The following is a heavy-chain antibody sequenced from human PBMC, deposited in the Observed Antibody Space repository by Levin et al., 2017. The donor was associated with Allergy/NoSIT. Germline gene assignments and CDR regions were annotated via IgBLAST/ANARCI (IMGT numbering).Heavy chain of an antibody. Sequence: SQTLSLTCAVSGYSISSGYYWGWIRQPPGKGLEWIGSIYHSGSTYYNPSLKSRVTISVDTSKNQFSLKLSSVTAADTAVYYCARHYCGGDCYHLGGLYYYYGMDVWGQGTTVTVSS. V-gene: IGHV4-38-2*01. CDR3: ARHYCGGDCYHLGGLYYYYGMDV. J-gene: IGHJ6*02. CDR2: IYHSGST. D-gene: IGHD2-21*02. CDR1: GYSISSGYY.